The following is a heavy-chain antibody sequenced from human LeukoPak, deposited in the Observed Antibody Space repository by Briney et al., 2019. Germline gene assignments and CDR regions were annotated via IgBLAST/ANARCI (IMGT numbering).Heavy chain of an antibody. Sequence: GGSLRLSCAASGFTFSTSSMNWVRQAPGKGLEWVSYIRGSSTTIYYADSVKGRFTVSRDNAQNSLYLQMNNLRAEDTAVYFCARDSRSHCGTDACYGPYFDYWGQGPLVTVSS. D-gene: IGHD2-2*01. CDR1: GFTFSTSS. CDR2: IRGSSTTI. V-gene: IGHV3-48*01. J-gene: IGHJ4*02. CDR3: ARDSRSHCGTDACYGPYFDY.